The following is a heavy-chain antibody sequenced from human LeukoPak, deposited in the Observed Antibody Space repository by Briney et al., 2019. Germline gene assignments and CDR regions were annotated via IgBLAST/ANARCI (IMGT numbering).Heavy chain of an antibody. CDR3: ARVGYYYDSSGIVGFFDY. CDR2: INWNGGST. CDR1: GFTFDDYA. J-gene: IGHJ4*02. Sequence: GGSLRLSCAASGFTFDDYAMHWVRQAPGKGLEWVSGINWNGGSTGYADSVKGRFTISRDNAKNSLYLQMNSLRAEDTALYYCARVGYYYDSSGIVGFFDYWGQGTLVTVSS. D-gene: IGHD3-22*01. V-gene: IGHV3-20*04.